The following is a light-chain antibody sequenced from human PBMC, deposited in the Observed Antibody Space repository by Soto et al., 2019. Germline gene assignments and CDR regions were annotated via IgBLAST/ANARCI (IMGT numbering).Light chain of an antibody. CDR2: EVN. Sequence: QSALTQPASVSGSPGQSITISCPGTSSDFGNYNLVSWYQQHPGKVPKLILFEVNKRPSGVSGRFSGSKSGNTASLTISGLQAEDEADYYCCSFTSSNTHVFGTGTKLTVL. V-gene: IGLV2-23*02. CDR3: CSFTSSNTHV. J-gene: IGLJ1*01. CDR1: SSDFGNYNL.